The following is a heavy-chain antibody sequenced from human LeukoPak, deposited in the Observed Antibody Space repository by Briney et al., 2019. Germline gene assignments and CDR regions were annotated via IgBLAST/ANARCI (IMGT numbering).Heavy chain of an antibody. D-gene: IGHD1-26*01. CDR1: GYTFTSYD. CDR2: IIPIFGTA. CDR3: ASCELPYYYYMDV. Sequence: SVKVSCKASGYTFTSYDINWVRQAPGQGLEWMGGIIPIFGTANYAQKFQGRVTITADESTSTAYMELSSLRSEDTAVYYCASCELPYYYYMDVWGKGTTVTVSS. J-gene: IGHJ6*03. V-gene: IGHV1-69*13.